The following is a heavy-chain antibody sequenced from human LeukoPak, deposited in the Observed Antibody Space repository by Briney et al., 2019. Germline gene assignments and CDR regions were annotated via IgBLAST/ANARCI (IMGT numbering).Heavy chain of an antibody. D-gene: IGHD5-12*01. Sequence: GGSLRLSCAASGFTASSNYMSWVRQAPGKGLEWVSVIYSGGSTYYADSVKGRFTISRDNSKNTLYLQMNSLRAEDTAVYYCARGPGLVADYFDYWGQGTLVTVSS. V-gene: IGHV3-53*01. CDR1: GFTASSNY. CDR3: ARGPGLVADYFDY. J-gene: IGHJ4*02. CDR2: IYSGGST.